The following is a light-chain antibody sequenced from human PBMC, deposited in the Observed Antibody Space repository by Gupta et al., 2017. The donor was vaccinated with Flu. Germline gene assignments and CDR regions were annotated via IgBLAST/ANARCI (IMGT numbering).Light chain of an antibody. Sequence: QSMLTQPPSASGTPGQRDTISCSTSSSYIGSDTVNWYQHVPGTAPKLLIYNNSQRPSGVPDRFSGSKSGASASLAITGLQSEDEADYYCAAWDDTLNGPVFGGGTKLTVL. CDR1: SSYIGSDT. CDR2: NNS. CDR3: AAWDDTLNGPV. V-gene: IGLV1-44*01. J-gene: IGLJ3*02.